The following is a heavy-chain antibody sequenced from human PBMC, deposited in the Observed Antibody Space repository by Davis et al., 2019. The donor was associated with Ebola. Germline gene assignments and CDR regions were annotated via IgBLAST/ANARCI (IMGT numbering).Heavy chain of an antibody. J-gene: IGHJ4*02. CDR1: GYSFTRYW. CDR3: ARQTTVTTDFDY. CDR2: IYPGDSDT. Sequence: GESLKISCKGSGYSFTRYWIGWVRQMPGKGLEWMGIIYPGDSDTSYSPSFQGQVTISADRSISTAYLQWSSLKASDTAMYYCARQTTVTTDFDYWGQGTLVTVSS. D-gene: IGHD4-17*01. V-gene: IGHV5-51*01.